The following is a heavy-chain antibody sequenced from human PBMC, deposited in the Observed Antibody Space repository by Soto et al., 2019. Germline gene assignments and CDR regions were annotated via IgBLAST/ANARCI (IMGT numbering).Heavy chain of an antibody. J-gene: IGHJ4*02. V-gene: IGHV1-46*01. CDR1: GYIFTNSY. CDR3: ARETDILTGFVIDY. Sequence: QVQLVQSGAEVQKPGASVRVSCKASGYIFTNSYLHWVRQAPGQGLEWMGIINPSAGRTNYAQNFQGRVTMTADTSTSTVYMELSRLRSEDTAVYYCARETDILTGFVIDYWGQGTLVIVSS. CDR2: INPSAGRT. D-gene: IGHD3-9*01.